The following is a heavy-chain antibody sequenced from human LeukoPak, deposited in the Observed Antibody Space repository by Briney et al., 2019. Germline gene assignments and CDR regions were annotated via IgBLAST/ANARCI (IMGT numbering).Heavy chain of an antibody. D-gene: IGHD3-10*01. Sequence: ASVKVSCKASGYTFTGYYMHWVRQAPGQGLEWMGWINPNSGGTNYAQKFQGRVTMTRDTSISTAYMELSSLRSEDTAVYYCARHLISKTRGGLSWGPKPEHFDANDAFEVWGQGTIFTVSS. CDR1: GYTFTGYY. V-gene: IGHV1-2*02. CDR2: INPNSGGT. CDR3: ARHLISKTRGGLSWGPKPEHFDANDAFEV. J-gene: IGHJ3*01.